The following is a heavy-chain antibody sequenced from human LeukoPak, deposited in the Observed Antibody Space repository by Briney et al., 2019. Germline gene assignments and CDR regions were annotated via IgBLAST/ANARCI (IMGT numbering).Heavy chain of an antibody. CDR1: GGSISSYY. V-gene: IGHV4-59*01. D-gene: IGHD4-17*01. J-gene: IGHJ4*02. CDR3: ARENHDYGDFSFFDY. CDR2: IYYSGST. Sequence: SETLSLTCTVSGGSISSYYWSWIRQPPGKGLVWIGYIYYSGSTNYNPSLKSRVTISVDTSKNQFSLKLSSVTAADTAVYYCARENHDYGDFSFFDYWGQGTLVTVSS.